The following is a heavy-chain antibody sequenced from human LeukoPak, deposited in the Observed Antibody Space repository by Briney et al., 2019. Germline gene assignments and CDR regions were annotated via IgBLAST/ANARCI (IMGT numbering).Heavy chain of an antibody. CDR3: ARVGATVTTIDY. Sequence: ASVKVSCKASGYTFTGYYMHWVRQASGQGLEWMGWINPNSGGTNYAQKFQGRVTMTRDTSISTAYMELSRLRSDDTAVYYCARVGATVTTIDYWGQGTLVTVSS. CDR1: GYTFTGYY. D-gene: IGHD4-17*01. V-gene: IGHV1-2*02. J-gene: IGHJ4*02. CDR2: INPNSGGT.